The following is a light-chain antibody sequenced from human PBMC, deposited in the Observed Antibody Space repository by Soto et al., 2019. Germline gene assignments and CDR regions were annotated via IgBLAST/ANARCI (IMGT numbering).Light chain of an antibody. CDR3: QQCHRYLT. J-gene: IGKJ1*01. V-gene: IGKV3-11*01. CDR1: QSVSNY. CDR2: DAS. Sequence: EIVLTQSPATLSLSPGERATLSCRASQSVSNYLAWYQHKPCQAPRLLIYDASNRATDIPSRFSGSASGTEFTLTISSLQPDDIATYYCQQCHRYLTFGQGTKVDIK.